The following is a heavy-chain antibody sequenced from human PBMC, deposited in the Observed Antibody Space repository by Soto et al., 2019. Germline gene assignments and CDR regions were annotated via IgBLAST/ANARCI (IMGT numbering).Heavy chain of an antibody. J-gene: IGHJ4*02. V-gene: IGHV1-46*01. D-gene: IGHD4-17*01. Sequence: SSVKVSCKASGYTFTSYYMHWVRQAPGQGLEWMGIINPSGGSTSYAQKFQGRVTMTRDTSTSTVYMELSSLRSEDTAVYYCERDQSYGGHVYWGQGTLDTVSS. CDR3: ERDQSYGGHVY. CDR2: INPSGGST. CDR1: GYTFTSYY.